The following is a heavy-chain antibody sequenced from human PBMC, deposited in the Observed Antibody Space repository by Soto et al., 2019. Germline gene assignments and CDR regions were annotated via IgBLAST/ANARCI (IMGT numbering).Heavy chain of an antibody. CDR3: ARDAHGSGSYLVD. Sequence: QVQLVESGGGVVQPGRSLKLTCVTSGFHLRNYGMHWVRQAPGKGLEWVALTWYDGNNNFYRHSVKGRFTVSRDNSKNTLFLQMNSLRVEDTAVYYCARDAHGSGSYLVDWGQGTLVTVSS. D-gene: IGHD3-10*01. J-gene: IGHJ4*02. CDR2: TWYDGNNN. V-gene: IGHV3-33*01. CDR1: GFHLRNYG.